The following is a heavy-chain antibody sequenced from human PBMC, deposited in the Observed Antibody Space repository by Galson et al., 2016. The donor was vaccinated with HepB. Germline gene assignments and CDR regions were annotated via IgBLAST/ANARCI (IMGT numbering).Heavy chain of an antibody. CDR2: ISAYNGNT. J-gene: IGHJ4*02. V-gene: IGHV1-18*04. CDR1: GYTFTSYG. D-gene: IGHD3-10*01. CDR3: ARDFREPLWFGELLFFDY. Sequence: SVKVSCKASGYTFTSYGISWVRQAPGQGLEWMGWISAYNGNTNYAQKLQGRVTMTTDTSTSTAYMELRSLRSADTAVYYCARDFREPLWFGELLFFDYWGQGTLVTVSS.